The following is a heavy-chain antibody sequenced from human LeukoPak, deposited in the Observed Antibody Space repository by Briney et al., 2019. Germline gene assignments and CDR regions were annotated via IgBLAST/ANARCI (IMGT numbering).Heavy chain of an antibody. V-gene: IGHV4-59*12. CDR2: IYYSGST. J-gene: IGHJ4*02. CDR1: GGSISSYY. CDR3: ARDANSTNFDY. D-gene: IGHD2-2*01. Sequence: SETLSLTCTVSGGSISSYYWSWIRQPPGKGLEWIGYIYYSGSTNYNPSLKSRVTISVDTSKNQFSLKLSSVTAADTAVYYCARDANSTNFDYWGQGTLVTVSS.